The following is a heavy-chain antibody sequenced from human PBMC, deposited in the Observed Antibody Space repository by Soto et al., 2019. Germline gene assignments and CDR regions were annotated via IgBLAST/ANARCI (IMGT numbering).Heavy chain of an antibody. Sequence: EVQLVESGGGLVQPGGSLRLSCEASGFTFRNYDMHWVRQGTGKGLEWVSGISAAGDPDYADSVEGRFTISRENAQNSFFLQINSLRVGDTAVYYCARTGRDFFGLDVWGQGTTVIVSS. CDR1: GFTFRNYD. D-gene: IGHD1-1*01. CDR3: ARTGRDFFGLDV. V-gene: IGHV3-13*05. CDR2: ISAAGDP. J-gene: IGHJ6*02.